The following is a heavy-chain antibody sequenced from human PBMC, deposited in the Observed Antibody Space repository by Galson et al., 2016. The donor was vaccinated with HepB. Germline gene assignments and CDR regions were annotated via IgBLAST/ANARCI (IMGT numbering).Heavy chain of an antibody. D-gene: IGHD5-12*01. J-gene: IGHJ6*02. CDR2: ISSTSTTI. CDR1: RFTFSNYN. V-gene: IGHV3-48*02. Sequence: SLRLSCAASRFTFSNYNMNWVRQAPGKGLEWVSYISSTSTTIYYADSVRGRFTISRDNARNSLYLQMNSLRDEDSGVYYCARDEGWLQENYRYYYGMDVWGQGTTVTVSS. CDR3: ARDEGWLQENYRYYYGMDV.